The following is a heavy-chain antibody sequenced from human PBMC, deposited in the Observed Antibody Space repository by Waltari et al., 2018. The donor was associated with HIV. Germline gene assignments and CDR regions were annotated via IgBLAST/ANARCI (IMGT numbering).Heavy chain of an antibody. CDR2: IYYDGSKK. CDR3: ARDYNYAPDY. Sequence: QVQLVESGGGVVPHGRAPRLTCAASGFTFNNFAVNWVRQAPGKGVEWVGNIYYDGSKKFYGDSVRGRFTISRDNSKQILYLQMNSLRVEDTALYYCARDYNYAPDYWGQGTLVVVSS. D-gene: IGHD5-18*01. J-gene: IGHJ4*02. CDR1: GFTFNNFA. V-gene: IGHV3-33*01.